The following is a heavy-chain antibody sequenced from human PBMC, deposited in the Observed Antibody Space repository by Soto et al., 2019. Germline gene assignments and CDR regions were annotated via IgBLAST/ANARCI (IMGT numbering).Heavy chain of an antibody. CDR1: GGTFSSYA. Sequence: SVKVSCKASGGTFSSYAISWVRQAPGQGLEWMGGIVPIFGTANYAQKFQGRVTITADESTSTAYMELSSLRSEDTAVYYCARDGGMNYYGSGSYYPDHNWFDPWGQGTLVTVSS. J-gene: IGHJ5*02. V-gene: IGHV1-69*13. D-gene: IGHD3-10*01. CDR3: ARDGGMNYYGSGSYYPDHNWFDP. CDR2: IVPIFGTA.